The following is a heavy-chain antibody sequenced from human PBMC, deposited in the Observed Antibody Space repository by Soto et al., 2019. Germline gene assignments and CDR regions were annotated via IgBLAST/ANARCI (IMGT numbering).Heavy chain of an antibody. CDR2: ISSSSSYI. V-gene: IGHV3-21*01. J-gene: IGHJ4*02. D-gene: IGHD2-15*01. Sequence: EVQLVESGGGLVKTGGSLRLSCAASGFTFSSYSMNWVRQAPGKGLEWVSSISSSSSYIYYADSVKGRFTISRDNAKNSLYLQMNSLRAEDTAVYYCARDMANPVVAATFDYWGQGTLVTVSS. CDR1: GFTFSSYS. CDR3: ARDMANPVVAATFDY.